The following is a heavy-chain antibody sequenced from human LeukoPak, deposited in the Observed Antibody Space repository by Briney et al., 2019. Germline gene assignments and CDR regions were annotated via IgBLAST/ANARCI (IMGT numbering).Heavy chain of an antibody. V-gene: IGHV3-7*01. CDR1: GFTFSSFW. J-gene: IGHJ4*02. CDR2: INQDGSEK. Sequence: GGSLRLSCAASGFTFSSFWMTWVRQAPGKGLEWVANINQDGSEKYYVDSVKGRFTISRDNAKNSVYLQMNSLRAEDTAVYYCARDGGVSGYDLLDYRGQGTLVTVSS. D-gene: IGHD5-12*01. CDR3: ARDGGVSGYDLLDY.